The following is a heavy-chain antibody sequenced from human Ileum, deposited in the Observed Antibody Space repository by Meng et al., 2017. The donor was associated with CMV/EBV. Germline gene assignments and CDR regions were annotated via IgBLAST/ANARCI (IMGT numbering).Heavy chain of an antibody. CDR3: AKDRVGDGYNSYYFYNMDV. CDR1: GFSLSRYG. Sequence: GGSLRLSCATSGFSLSRYGMHWVRQAPGKGLEWVAMVWYDGNNKYYRESVRGRFTISRDSSKNTVYLQMNSLRAEDTGVYYCAKDRVGDGYNSYYFYNMDVWGQGTTVNGAS. D-gene: IGHD5-24*01. V-gene: IGHV3-33*06. CDR2: VWYDGNNK. J-gene: IGHJ6*02.